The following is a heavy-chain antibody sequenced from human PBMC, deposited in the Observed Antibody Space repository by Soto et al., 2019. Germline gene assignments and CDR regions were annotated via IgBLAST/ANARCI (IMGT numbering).Heavy chain of an antibody. J-gene: IGHJ4*02. D-gene: IGHD3-22*01. CDR3: ARAYSYDSSGYSSEKSYFDY. CDR1: GGTFSSYA. V-gene: IGHV1-69*01. CDR2: IIPIFGTA. Sequence: QVQLVQSGAEVKKPGSSVKVSCKASGGTFSSYAISWVRQAPGQGLEWMGGIIPIFGTANYAQKFQGRVTITADASTSTAYMELCSLRSDDTAVYYCARAYSYDSSGYSSEKSYFDYWGQGPLVTVSS.